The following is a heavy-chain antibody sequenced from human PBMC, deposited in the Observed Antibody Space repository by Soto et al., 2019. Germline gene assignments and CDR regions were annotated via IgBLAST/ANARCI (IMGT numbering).Heavy chain of an antibody. Sequence: GASVKVSCKASGYTFTSYYMHWVRQAPGQGLEWMGIINPSGGSTSYAQKFQGRVTMTRETSTSTVYMELSSLRSEDTAVYYCARSPLWFGELNDWFDPWGQGTMVTVSS. J-gene: IGHJ5*02. V-gene: IGHV1-46*01. CDR1: GYTFTSYY. CDR2: INPSGGST. D-gene: IGHD3-10*01. CDR3: ARSPLWFGELNDWFDP.